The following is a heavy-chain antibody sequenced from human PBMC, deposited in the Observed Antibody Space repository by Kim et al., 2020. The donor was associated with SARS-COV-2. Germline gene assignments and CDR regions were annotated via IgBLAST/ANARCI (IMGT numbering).Heavy chain of an antibody. CDR2: IYYSGST. D-gene: IGHD6-6*01. J-gene: IGHJ4*01. CDR3: ARTRIAARPPVFDY. Sequence: SETLSLTCTVSGGSISSSSYYWGWIRQPPGKGLEWIGSIYYSGSTYYNPSLKSRVTISVDTSKNQFSLKLSSVTAADTAVYYCARTRIAARPPVFDYWG. CDR1: GGSISSSSYY. V-gene: IGHV4-39*07.